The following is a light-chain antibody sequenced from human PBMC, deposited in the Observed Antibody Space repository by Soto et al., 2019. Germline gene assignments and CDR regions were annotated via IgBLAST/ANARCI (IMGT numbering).Light chain of an antibody. CDR3: SSYTSSSTLHV. CDR1: SSDVGGYNY. CDR2: DVS. Sequence: QSVLTQPASVSGSPGQSITISCTGTSSDVGGYNYVSWYQQHPGKAPKLMIYDVSNRPSGVSNRFSGSKSGNTASLTISGLQAEDEADYYGSSYTSSSTLHVFGTVTKLTVL. V-gene: IGLV2-14*01. J-gene: IGLJ1*01.